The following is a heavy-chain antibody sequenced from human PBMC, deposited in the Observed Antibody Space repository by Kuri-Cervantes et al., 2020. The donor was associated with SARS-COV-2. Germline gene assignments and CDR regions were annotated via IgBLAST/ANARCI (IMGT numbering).Heavy chain of an antibody. CDR1: GFTFSSYS. Sequence: GESLKISCAASGFTFSSYSMNWVRQAPGKGLEWVSSISSSSSYIYYADSVKGRFTISRDNAKNSLYLQMNSLRAEDTAVYYCARERGGDYGDYDYYYYYGMDVWGQGTTVTVSS. CDR2: ISSSSSYI. V-gene: IGHV3-21*01. D-gene: IGHD4-17*01. CDR3: ARERGGDYGDYDYYYYYGMDV. J-gene: IGHJ6*02.